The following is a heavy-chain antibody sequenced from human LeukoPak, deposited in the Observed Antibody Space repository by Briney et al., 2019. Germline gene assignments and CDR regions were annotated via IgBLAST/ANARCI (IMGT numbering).Heavy chain of an antibody. Sequence: SETLSLTCSVSGGSISSSNDYWGWIRQPPGKGLEWIGSMFYSGNTCYNPSLKSRLTISVDTSKNQFSLKLNSVTAADTAVYYCARSHTSRTTFWGQGTLVTVSS. J-gene: IGHJ4*02. D-gene: IGHD1-1*01. CDR2: MFYSGNT. CDR3: ARSHTSRTTF. V-gene: IGHV4-39*01. CDR1: GGSISSSNDY.